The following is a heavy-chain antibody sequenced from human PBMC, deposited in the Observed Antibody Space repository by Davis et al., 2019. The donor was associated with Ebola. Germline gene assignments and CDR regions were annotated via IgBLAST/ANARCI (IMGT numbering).Heavy chain of an antibody. CDR2: IHGNGIGA. V-gene: IGHV3-23*01. D-gene: IGHD5-24*01. CDR1: GFIFRNYA. CDR3: TKDFTIST. J-gene: IGHJ5*02. Sequence: GESLKISCSVSGFIFRNYAMAWVRQAPGKGLEWVSAIHGNGIGAFYADSVKGRITISRDNSKNMLYLEMTSVRAEDTAIYYCTKDFTISTWGQGTLVTVSS.